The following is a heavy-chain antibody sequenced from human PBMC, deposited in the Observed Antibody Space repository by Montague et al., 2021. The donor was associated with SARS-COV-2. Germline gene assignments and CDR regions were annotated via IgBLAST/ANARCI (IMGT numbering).Heavy chain of an antibody. Sequence: FLRLSCAASGFTFSDYWMHWVRQAPGKGLVWVSRIKGDGTNTIYADSVKGRFAISRDNAQNTVYLQMSSLRAEDAAVYYCARDGDHWYFDYWGQGTLVTVSS. V-gene: IGHV3-74*01. CDR3: ARDGDHWYFDY. J-gene: IGHJ4*02. D-gene: IGHD2-21*01. CDR2: IKGDGTNT. CDR1: GFTFSDYW.